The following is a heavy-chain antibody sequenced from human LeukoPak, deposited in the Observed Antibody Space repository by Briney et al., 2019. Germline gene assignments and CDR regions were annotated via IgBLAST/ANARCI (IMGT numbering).Heavy chain of an antibody. CDR3: ARGVYSISWYEYWFDP. J-gene: IGHJ5*02. Sequence: PGGSLRLSCAASGLTFSSYDMNWVRQATGKGLEWVSAIGTAGDTYYPGSVKGRFTISRENAKNSLYLQINSLRAGDTAVYYCARGVYSISWYEYWFDPWGQGTLVTVSS. V-gene: IGHV3-13*04. CDR1: GLTFSSYD. CDR2: IGTAGDT. D-gene: IGHD6-13*01.